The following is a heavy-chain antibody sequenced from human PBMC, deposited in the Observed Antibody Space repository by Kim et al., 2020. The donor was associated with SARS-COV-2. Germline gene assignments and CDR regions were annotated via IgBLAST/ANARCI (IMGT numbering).Heavy chain of an antibody. V-gene: IGHV3-21*01. CDR3: ARAYSTSWLEGDY. CDR1: GFTFSSYS. CDR2: ISGGSSNYI. J-gene: IGHJ4*02. Sequence: GGSLRLSCVASGFTFSSYSMNWVRQAPGKGLEWVSSISGGSSNYIYYADSVKGRFTISRDNAKNSLYLQMNSLRDEDTAVYYCARAYSTSWLEGDYWGQGTLVTVSS. D-gene: IGHD2-8*01.